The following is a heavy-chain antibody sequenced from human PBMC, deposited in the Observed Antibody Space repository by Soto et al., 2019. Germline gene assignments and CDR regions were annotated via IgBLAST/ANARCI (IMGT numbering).Heavy chain of an antibody. J-gene: IGHJ6*02. CDR2: IGRRSDT. V-gene: IGHV3-21*01. CDR1: GFSFSTYS. CDR3: AREETAWPLAYGLDV. D-gene: IGHD2-21*02. Sequence: GGSLRLSCEASGFSFSTYSMHWVRQAPGKGLEWVSSIGRRSDTYYADSVKGRFTISRDNAKNSVSLQMNSLRDEDTAVYYCAREETAWPLAYGLDVWGQGTTVTVSS.